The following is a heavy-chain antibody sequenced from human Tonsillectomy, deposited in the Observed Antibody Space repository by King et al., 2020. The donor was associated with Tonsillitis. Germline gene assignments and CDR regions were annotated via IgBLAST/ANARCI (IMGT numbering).Heavy chain of an antibody. CDR1: GGSFSGYY. D-gene: IGHD3-22*01. V-gene: IGHV4-34*01. J-gene: IGHJ4*02. Sequence: VQLQQWGAGLLKPSETLSLTCAVYGGSFSGYYWSWIRQPPGKGLEWIGEINHSGSTNYNPSLKSRVTISVDTSKNQFSLKLSSVTAADTAVYYCARAGSLSSYYDSSGYYYFDYWGQGTLVTVSS. CDR2: INHSGST. CDR3: ARAGSLSSYYDSSGYYYFDY.